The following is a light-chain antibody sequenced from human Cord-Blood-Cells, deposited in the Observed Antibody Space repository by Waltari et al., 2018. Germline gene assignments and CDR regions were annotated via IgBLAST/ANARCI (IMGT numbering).Light chain of an antibody. CDR2: EVS. J-gene: IGLJ1*01. CDR3: SSYTSSSTLV. Sequence: QSALTQPASVSGSPGQSITISCTGTSSEVGGYTYFSWYQQPPGKAPKLMIYEVSNRPSGVSNRFSGSKSGNTASLTISGLQAEDEADYYCSSYTSSSTLVFGTGTKVTVL. CDR1: SSEVGGYTY. V-gene: IGLV2-14*01.